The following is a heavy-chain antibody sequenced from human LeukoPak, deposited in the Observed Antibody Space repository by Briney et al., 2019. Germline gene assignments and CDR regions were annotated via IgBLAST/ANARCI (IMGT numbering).Heavy chain of an antibody. Sequence: GSLRLSCTASGFTFRNYWMNWVRQAPGKGLEWIGSIYYSGSTYYNPSLKSRVTISVDTSKNQFSLKLSSVTAADTAVYYCARNRGNHNDYWGQGTLVTVSS. CDR2: IYYSGST. CDR3: ARNRGNHNDY. D-gene: IGHD1-14*01. V-gene: IGHV4-39*01. J-gene: IGHJ4*02. CDR1: GFTFRNYW.